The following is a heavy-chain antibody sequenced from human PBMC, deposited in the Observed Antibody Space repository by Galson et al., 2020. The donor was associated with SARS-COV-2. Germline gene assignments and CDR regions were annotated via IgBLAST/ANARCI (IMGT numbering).Heavy chain of an antibody. Sequence: ASVKVSCKASGYTFTGYYMHWVRQAPGQGLEWMGWINPNSGGTKYAQKFQGRVTMTRDTSISTAYMELSRLRSDDTAVYYCARESIAARNFDYWGQGTLVTVSS. J-gene: IGHJ4*02. V-gene: IGHV1-2*02. CDR3: ARESIAARNFDY. D-gene: IGHD6-6*01. CDR1: GYTFTGYY. CDR2: INPNSGGT.